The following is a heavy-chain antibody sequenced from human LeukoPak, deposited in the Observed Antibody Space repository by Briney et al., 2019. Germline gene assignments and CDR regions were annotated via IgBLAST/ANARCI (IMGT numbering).Heavy chain of an antibody. D-gene: IGHD2-15*01. J-gene: IGHJ4*02. Sequence: ASVKVSCKASGYTFTCYYMHWVRQAPGQSLEWMGWINAGNGNTKYSQKFQGRVTITRDTFASTAYMDLSSLASEDTAVYYCAIGGILVAWEYWGQGTLVIVSS. CDR2: INAGNGNT. CDR1: GYTFTCYY. V-gene: IGHV1-3*01. CDR3: AIGGILVAWEY.